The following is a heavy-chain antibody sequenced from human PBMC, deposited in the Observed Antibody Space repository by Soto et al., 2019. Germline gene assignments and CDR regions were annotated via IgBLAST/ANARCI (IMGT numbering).Heavy chain of an antibody. D-gene: IGHD2-21*02. CDR1: GGSITIYY. V-gene: IGHV4-59*01. J-gene: IGHJ6*02. CDR2: IYYTGST. Sequence: SDTLSLTCTVSGGSITIYYWSWIRQPPGKGLEWIGYIYYTGSTNYNPSLKSRVTISEDTSKNQFSLKLSSVTAADTAVYYCARDLWGYCGTDCYPLDVWGQGTTVTVSS. CDR3: ARDLWGYCGTDCYPLDV.